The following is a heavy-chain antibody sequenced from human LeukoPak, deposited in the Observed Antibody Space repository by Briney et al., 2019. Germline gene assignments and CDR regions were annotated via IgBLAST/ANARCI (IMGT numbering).Heavy chain of an antibody. CDR3: AKGTYCSGGRCYLDPIDAFDI. D-gene: IGHD2-15*01. CDR1: GGSISSSSYY. Sequence: SETLSLTCTVSGGSISSSSYYWGWIRQPAGKGLEWIGRIYTSGSTNYNPSLKSRVTISVDTSKNQFSLKLSSVTAADTAVYYCAKGTYCSGGRCYLDPIDAFDIWGQGTMVTVSS. V-gene: IGHV4-61*02. J-gene: IGHJ3*02. CDR2: IYTSGST.